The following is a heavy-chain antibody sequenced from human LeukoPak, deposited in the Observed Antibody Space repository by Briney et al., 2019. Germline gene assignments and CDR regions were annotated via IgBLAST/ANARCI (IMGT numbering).Heavy chain of an antibody. CDR2: IYCSGST. V-gene: IGHV4-59*01. CDR3: ARDLKAFDI. Sequence: PSETLSLTCTVSGGSISSYYWSWIRQPPGKGLEWIGYIYCSGSTNYNPSLKSRVTISVDTSKNQFSLKLSSVTAADTAVYYCARDLKAFDIWGQGTMVTVSS. CDR1: GGSISSYY. J-gene: IGHJ3*02.